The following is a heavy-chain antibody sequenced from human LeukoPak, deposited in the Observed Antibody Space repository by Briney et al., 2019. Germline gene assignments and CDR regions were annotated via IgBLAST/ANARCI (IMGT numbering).Heavy chain of an antibody. Sequence: SETLSLTCTVYGGSFSGYYWRWIRQPPGKGLEWIGEINHSGSTNYYPSLKSRVTRSGDTSKNQFSLKLSSVTAADTAMYYCARVGLYSGSYYGFSLLYYFDYWGQATLVTVSS. CDR3: ARVGLYSGSYYGFSLLYYFDY. CDR1: GGSFSGYY. V-gene: IGHV4-34*01. J-gene: IGHJ4*02. D-gene: IGHD1-26*01. CDR2: INHSGST.